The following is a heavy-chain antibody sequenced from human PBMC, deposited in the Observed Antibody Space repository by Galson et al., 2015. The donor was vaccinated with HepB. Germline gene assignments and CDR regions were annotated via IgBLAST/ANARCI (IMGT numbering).Heavy chain of an antibody. CDR3: AKDAVVVPAASYYFHY. CDR2: ISYDGRNK. J-gene: IGHJ4*02. V-gene: IGHV3-30*18. D-gene: IGHD2-2*01. CDR1: GFTFSSYG. Sequence: SLRLSCAASGFTFSSYGMHWVRQAPGKGLEWVAVISYDGRNKYYADSVKGRFTISRDNSKNTLYLQMNSLRAEDTAVYYCAKDAVVVPAASYYFHYWGQGSLVTVSS.